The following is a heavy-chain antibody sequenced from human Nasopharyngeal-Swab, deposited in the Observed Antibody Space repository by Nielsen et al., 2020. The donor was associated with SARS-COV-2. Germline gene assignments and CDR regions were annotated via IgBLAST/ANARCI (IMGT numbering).Heavy chain of an antibody. Sequence: GESLKISCAASGVTFSSYAMHWVRQAPGKGLELLAFISFDGSKNDYADSVKGRFTISRDNSKNTLFLQMNSLRLEDTAVYYCAGSSLDWFDPWGRGVLVTVSS. CDR3: AGSSLDWFDP. CDR1: GVTFSSYA. D-gene: IGHD3-16*01. CDR2: ISFDGSKN. V-gene: IGHV3-30*03. J-gene: IGHJ5*02.